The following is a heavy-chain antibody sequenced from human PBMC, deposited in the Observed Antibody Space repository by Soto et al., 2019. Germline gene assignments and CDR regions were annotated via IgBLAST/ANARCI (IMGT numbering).Heavy chain of an antibody. CDR1: GGTFSSYA. V-gene: IGHV1-69*13. CDR2: IIPIFGTA. CDR3: ARGFLGDYVWGSYRATYYGMDV. Sequence: ASVKGSCKASGGTFSSYAISWVRQAPGQGLEWMGGIIPIFGTATYAQKFHSRVTITADESPSTAYMELSSLRSEDTAVYYCARGFLGDYVWGSYRATYYGMDVWGQGTTVTVSS. J-gene: IGHJ6*02. D-gene: IGHD3-16*02.